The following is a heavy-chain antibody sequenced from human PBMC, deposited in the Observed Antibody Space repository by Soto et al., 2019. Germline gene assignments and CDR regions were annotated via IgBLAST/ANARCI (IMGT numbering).Heavy chain of an antibody. V-gene: IGHV4-30-4*01. CDR3: ARGRGYSYGLDP. D-gene: IGHD5-18*01. J-gene: IGHJ5*02. CDR2: ISYSGTT. CDR1: GGSISSGDYY. Sequence: PSETLSLTCTVSGGSISSGDYYWSWIRQPPGEGLEWIGFISYSGTTSYSPSLKSRVAISLDTSKNQFSLSLNFVTAADTAVYYCARGRGYSYGLDPWGQGSLVTVSS.